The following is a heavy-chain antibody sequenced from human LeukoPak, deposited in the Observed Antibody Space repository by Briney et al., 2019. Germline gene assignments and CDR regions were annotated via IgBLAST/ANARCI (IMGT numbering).Heavy chain of an antibody. J-gene: IGHJ4*02. D-gene: IGHD6-19*01. Sequence: ASVKVSCKASGYTFTSYGISWVRQAPGQGLEWMGWISAYNGNTNYAQKLQGRVTMTTDTSTSTAYMELRSLRSDDTAVYCCARTDAIAVAGPHFDYWGQGTLVTVSS. CDR2: ISAYNGNT. CDR1: GYTFTSYG. CDR3: ARTDAIAVAGPHFDY. V-gene: IGHV1-18*01.